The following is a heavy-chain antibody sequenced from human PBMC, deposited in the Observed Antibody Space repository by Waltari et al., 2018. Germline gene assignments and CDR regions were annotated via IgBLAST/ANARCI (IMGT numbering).Heavy chain of an antibody. CDR1: GDSISSTYY. CDR2: VGGSTGVT. D-gene: IGHD1-7*01. Sequence: QVLLQESGPGLVKPSETLSLTCTVSGDSISSTYYWTWIRQSPGKGLQWIGYVGGSTGVTYYRPSLKSRVTISKDTSKNQFSLMLTSVTAADTAVYYCASEKSGTTYSSYWGQGVLVTVSS. J-gene: IGHJ4*02. CDR3: ASEKSGTTYSSY. V-gene: IGHV4-38-2*02.